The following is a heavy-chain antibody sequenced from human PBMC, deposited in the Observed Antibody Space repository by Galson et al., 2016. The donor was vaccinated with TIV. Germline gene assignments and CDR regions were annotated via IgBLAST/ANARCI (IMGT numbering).Heavy chain of an antibody. CDR2: FDPEVGKT. CDR1: GDSLSELV. CDR3: ATVAWFPGLSLDN. V-gene: IGHV1-24*01. D-gene: IGHD3-22*01. J-gene: IGHJ4*02. Sequence: SCKVSGDSLSELVMHWVRQAPGEGLEWMGGFDPEVGKTIYAQKLEGRVNMTADTSTDTAYMELGSLRFEDTAIYYCATVAWFPGLSLDNWGQGTLVIVSS.